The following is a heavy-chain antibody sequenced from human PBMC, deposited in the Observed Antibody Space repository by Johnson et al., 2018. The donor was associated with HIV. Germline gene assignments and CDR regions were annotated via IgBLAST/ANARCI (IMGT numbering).Heavy chain of an antibody. CDR1: GFTFDDYA. V-gene: IGHV3-9*01. Sequence: VQLVESGGGLVQPGRSLRLSCAASGFTFDDYAMHWVRQAPGKGLEWVSGISWNSGSIGFADSVKGRCTISRDNAKNSLYLQMNRLSAEDTALYYCAKEVRPVAAAGTGLQYAFDIWGQGTMVTVSS. CDR2: ISWNSGSI. J-gene: IGHJ3*02. D-gene: IGHD6-13*01. CDR3: AKEVRPVAAAGTGLQYAFDI.